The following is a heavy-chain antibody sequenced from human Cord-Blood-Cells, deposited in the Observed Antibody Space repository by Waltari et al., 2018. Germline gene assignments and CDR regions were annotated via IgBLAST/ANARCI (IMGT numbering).Heavy chain of an antibody. J-gene: IGHJ4*02. CDR2: IRSKAYGGTT. D-gene: IGHD4-17*01. CDR3: TRDNYGDYSY. V-gene: IGHV3-49*03. CDR1: GFTFGDYA. Sequence: EVQLVESGGGLVQPGRSLRLSCTASGFTFGDYAMSGFRQAPGKGLEWVGFIRSKAYGGTTEYAASVKGRFTISRDDSKSIAYLQMNSLKTEDTAVYYCTRDNYGDYSYWGQGTLVTVSS.